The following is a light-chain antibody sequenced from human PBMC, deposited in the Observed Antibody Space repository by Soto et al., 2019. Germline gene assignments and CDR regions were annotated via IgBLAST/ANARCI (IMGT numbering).Light chain of an antibody. J-gene: IGLJ2*01. V-gene: IGLV1-40*01. Sequence: QSVLTQPPSVSGAPGQSVTISCTGTSSNIGAGYDIHWYQQPPGTAPQLVIYNNHNQPLCVPDRFSGSKSGTSGSLAITGLQAEDGADYFCQSYDGTLAGVIFGGGTKLTVL. CDR2: NNH. CDR1: SSNIGAGYD. CDR3: QSYDGTLAGVI.